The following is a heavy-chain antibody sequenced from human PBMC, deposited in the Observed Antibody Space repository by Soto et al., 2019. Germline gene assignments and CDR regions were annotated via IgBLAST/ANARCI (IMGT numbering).Heavy chain of an antibody. CDR3: PRSVFP. CDR1: GGSMIRYY. CDR2: IYYSGST. J-gene: IGHJ5*02. Sequence: TLPLTCTLSGGSMIRYYWSWIRQHPGKGLEWIGYIYYSGSTYYNPSLNSRVTISVDTSKNQFSLKLRSVTAADTGVYYCPRSVFPWGQGTLVT. V-gene: IGHV4-59*06.